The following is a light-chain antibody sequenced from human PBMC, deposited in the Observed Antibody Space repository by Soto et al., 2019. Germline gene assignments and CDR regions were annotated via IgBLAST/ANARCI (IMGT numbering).Light chain of an antibody. V-gene: IGKV3-20*01. Sequence: EIVLTQSPGTLSLSPGERATLSCRASQNVTSSYLAWYQQKPGQAPRLLIYGASSRATGIPDRFSGSGSGTDVTLTSSRLEPEDFAVYYCQQYGSSRWTFGQGTKVEIK. CDR2: GAS. CDR1: QNVTSSY. CDR3: QQYGSSRWT. J-gene: IGKJ1*01.